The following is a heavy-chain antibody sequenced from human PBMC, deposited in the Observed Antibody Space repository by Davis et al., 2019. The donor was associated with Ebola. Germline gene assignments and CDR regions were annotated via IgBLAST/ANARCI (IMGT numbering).Heavy chain of an antibody. D-gene: IGHD6-19*01. CDR3: ARASSSGWYVDFDL. J-gene: IGHJ2*01. V-gene: IGHV1-8*02. Sequence: ASVEVSCKASGGTFSSYAINWVRQATGQGLEWMGWMNPNSGNTGYAQKFQGRVTMTRNTSISTAYMELSSLRSEDTAVYYCARASSSGWYVDFDLWGRGTLVTVSS. CDR1: GGTFSSYA. CDR2: MNPNSGNT.